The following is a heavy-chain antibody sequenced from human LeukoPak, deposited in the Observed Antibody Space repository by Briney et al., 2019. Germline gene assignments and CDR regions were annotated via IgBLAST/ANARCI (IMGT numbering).Heavy chain of an antibody. CDR1: GYTFHNFD. Sequence: ASVTVSCKDSGYTFHNFDIHWVRPATGQGPAWMGWVNPYNYKTVYAPKFQGRVSISSNNSINTAYMEFSGLKSDDTAVYYCARGRRLRGVASRPLYYYYYMDVWGGGTTVTVSS. V-gene: IGHV1-8*02. D-gene: IGHD3-10*01. CDR2: VNPYNYKT. CDR3: ARGRRLRGVASRPLYYYYYMDV. J-gene: IGHJ6*03.